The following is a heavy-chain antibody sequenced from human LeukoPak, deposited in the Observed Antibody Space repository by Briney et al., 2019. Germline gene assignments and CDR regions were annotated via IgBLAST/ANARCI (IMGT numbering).Heavy chain of an antibody. J-gene: IGHJ4*02. Sequence: GGSLRLSCAASGFMFSTYWMSWVRQAPGKGLEWVANIKQDGSEKYYVDSVKGRFTISRDNAKNSLYLQMNSLRAEDTAVYYCARGKYGPYYYDSSGYYGSIYWGQGTLVTVSS. CDR2: IKQDGSEK. V-gene: IGHV3-7*01. D-gene: IGHD3-22*01. CDR1: GFMFSTYW. CDR3: ARGKYGPYYYDSSGYYGSIY.